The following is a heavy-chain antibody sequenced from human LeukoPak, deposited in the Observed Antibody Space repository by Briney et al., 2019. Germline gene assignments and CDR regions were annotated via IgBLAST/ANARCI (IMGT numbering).Heavy chain of an antibody. D-gene: IGHD2-21*02. CDR2: IYYSGST. J-gene: IGHJ3*02. CDR1: GGSISSSSYY. CDR3: ARDSPSIVVVTAIRGLVAFDI. V-gene: IGHV4-39*07. Sequence: SETLSLTCTVSGGSISSSSYYWGWIRQPPGKGLEWIGSIYYSGSTNYNPSLKSRVTISVDKSKNQFSLKLSSVTAADTAVYYCARDSPSIVVVTAIRGLVAFDIWGQGTMVTVSS.